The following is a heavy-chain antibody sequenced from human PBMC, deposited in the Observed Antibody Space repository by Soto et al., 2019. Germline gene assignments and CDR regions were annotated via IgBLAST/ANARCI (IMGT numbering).Heavy chain of an antibody. CDR1: GFTFSSYS. J-gene: IGHJ4*02. CDR2: ISNSRSYI. CDR3: ARIFLVRGYVYDY. V-gene: IGHV3-21*01. D-gene: IGHD3-10*01. Sequence: EVQLVESGGGLVKPGGSLRLSCAASGFTFSSYSMNWVRQAPGKGLEWVSSISNSRSYIYYADSVKGRFTISRDNAKNSLYLQMNSLRAEDTAVYYCARIFLVRGYVYDYWGQGTLVTVSS.